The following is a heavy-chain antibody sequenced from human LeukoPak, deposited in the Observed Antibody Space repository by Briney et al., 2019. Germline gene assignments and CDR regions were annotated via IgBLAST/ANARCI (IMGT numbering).Heavy chain of an antibody. Sequence: GASGKVSCKASGYTFTSYDINWVRQATGQGLEWMGWMNPNSGNTGYAQKFQGRVTMTRNTSISTAYMELRSLRSDDTAVYYCARAGAVVDNWFDPWGQGTLVTVSS. D-gene: IGHD2-15*01. CDR1: GYTFTSYD. J-gene: IGHJ5*02. V-gene: IGHV1-8*01. CDR2: MNPNSGNT. CDR3: ARAGAVVDNWFDP.